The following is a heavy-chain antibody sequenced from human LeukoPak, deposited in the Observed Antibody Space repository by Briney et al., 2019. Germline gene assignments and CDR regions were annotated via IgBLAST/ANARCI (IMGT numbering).Heavy chain of an antibody. J-gene: IGHJ5*02. CDR1: GGSISSSNW. V-gene: IGHV4-4*02. D-gene: IGHD2/OR15-2a*01. CDR2: IYHSGST. Sequence: SETLSLTCAVSGGSISSSNWWSWVRQPPGKGLEWIGEIYHSGSTNYNPSLKSRVTISVDTSKNQFSLKLSSVTAADTAVYYCARGRRAPNRNWFDPWGQGTLVTVSS. CDR3: ARGRRAPNRNWFDP.